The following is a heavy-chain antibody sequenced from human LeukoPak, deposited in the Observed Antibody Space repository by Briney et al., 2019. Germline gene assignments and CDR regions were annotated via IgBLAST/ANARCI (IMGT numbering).Heavy chain of an antibody. CDR1: GYTFTGYY. Sequence: ASVKVSCKASGYTFTGYYMHWVRQAPGQGLEWMGWTNPNSGGTNYAQKFQGRVTMTRDTSISTAYMELSRLRSDDTAVYYCARGSKRWLLLLYFDYWGQGTLVTVSS. CDR3: ARGSKRWLLLLYFDY. V-gene: IGHV1-2*02. CDR2: TNPNSGGT. J-gene: IGHJ4*02. D-gene: IGHD3-22*01.